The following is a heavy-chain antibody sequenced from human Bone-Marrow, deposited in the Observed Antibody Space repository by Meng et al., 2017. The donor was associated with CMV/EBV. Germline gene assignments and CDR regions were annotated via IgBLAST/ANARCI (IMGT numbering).Heavy chain of an antibody. CDR3: ARSDVLRFLDRHADV. J-gene: IGHJ6*02. D-gene: IGHD3-3*01. CDR1: GFTFSSYW. V-gene: IGHV3-7*01. Sequence: GESLKISCAASGFTFSSYWMSWVRQAPGKGLEWVANIKQDGSEKYYVDSVKGRFTISRDNAKNSLYLQMNSLRAEDTAVYYCARSDVLRFLDRHADVWGQGTTVTVSS. CDR2: IKQDGSEK.